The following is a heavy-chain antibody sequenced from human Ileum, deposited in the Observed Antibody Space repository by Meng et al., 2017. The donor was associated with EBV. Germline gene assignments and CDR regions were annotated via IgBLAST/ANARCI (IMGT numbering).Heavy chain of an antibody. CDR1: VGSVSIMSYS. D-gene: IGHD5-18*01. CDR3: ARGWDTAMDSG. V-gene: IGHV4-61*01. Sequence: PSSTLSLTCTVSVGSVSIMSYSWSWIRQPPGKGLEWIGYIYYSGTTNYNPSLESRVTISVDTSKNQFSLKLRSVAASDTAVYYCARGWDTAMDSGWGQGTLVTVSS. CDR2: IYYSGTT. J-gene: IGHJ4*02.